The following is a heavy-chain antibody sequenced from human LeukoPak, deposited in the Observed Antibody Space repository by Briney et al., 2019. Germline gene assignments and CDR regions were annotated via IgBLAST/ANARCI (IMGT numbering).Heavy chain of an antibody. Sequence: MTSQTLSLTCTVSGGSISSGDYYWSWIRQPPGKGLEWIGYIYYSGSTYYNPSLKSRVTISVDTSKNQFSLKLSSVTAADTAVYYCARESWYDFWSGYPLGMDVWGQGTTVTVSS. J-gene: IGHJ6*02. V-gene: IGHV4-30-4*01. CDR2: IYYSGST. CDR3: ARESWYDFWSGYPLGMDV. CDR1: GGSISSGDYY. D-gene: IGHD3-3*01.